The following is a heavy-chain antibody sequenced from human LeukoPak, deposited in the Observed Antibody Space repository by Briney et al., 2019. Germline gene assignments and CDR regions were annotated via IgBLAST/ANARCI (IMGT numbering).Heavy chain of an antibody. Sequence: SETLSLTCTVSGGSISSYYWSWIRQPPGKGLKWIGYIYYSGSTNYNPSLKSRVTISVDTSKNQFSLKLSSVTAADTAVYYRARVIGSTVTTYYYYMDVWGKGTTVTVSS. CDR2: IYYSGST. J-gene: IGHJ6*03. V-gene: IGHV4-59*01. D-gene: IGHD4-11*01. CDR1: GGSISSYY. CDR3: ARVIGSTVTTYYYYMDV.